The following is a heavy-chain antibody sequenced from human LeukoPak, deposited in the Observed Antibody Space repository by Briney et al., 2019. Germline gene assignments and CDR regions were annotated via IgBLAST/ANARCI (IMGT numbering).Heavy chain of an antibody. J-gene: IGHJ3*02. Sequence: SETLSLTCTVSGGSISSYYWSWIRQPPGRGLEWIGDIYYSGSTNYNPSLKSRVTISVDTSKNQFPLKLSAVTAADTPVYYCARHLSYGDPPDAFDIWGQGTMVTVSS. V-gene: IGHV4-59*08. D-gene: IGHD4-17*01. CDR3: ARHLSYGDPPDAFDI. CDR2: IYYSGST. CDR1: GGSISSYY.